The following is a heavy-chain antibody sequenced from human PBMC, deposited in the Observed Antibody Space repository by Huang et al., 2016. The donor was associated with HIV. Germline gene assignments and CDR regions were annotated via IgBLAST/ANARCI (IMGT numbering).Heavy chain of an antibody. J-gene: IGHJ6*02. V-gene: IGHV4-34*02. CDR3: ARIPTPSYYDRWSLSPVEEDFFYYNLDV. D-gene: IGHD3-16*01. Sequence: QVRLQQWGEGVLKPSETLSLTCAVYGASFGGYFWSWVRQSPDKGLEWIGDIKPGGSPTYNPLFVRRGTISVDTSKNQFYLKLRAVAAADAAIYYCARIPTPSYYDRWSLSPVEEDFFYYNLDVWGQGTPVIVSS. CDR2: IKPGGSP. CDR1: GASFGGYF.